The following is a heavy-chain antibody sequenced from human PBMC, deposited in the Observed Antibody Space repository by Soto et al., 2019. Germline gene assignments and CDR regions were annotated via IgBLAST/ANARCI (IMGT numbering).Heavy chain of an antibody. J-gene: IGHJ4*02. CDR1: GFTFSSYS. CDR3: ATMTTVTSDY. V-gene: IGHV3-21*01. CDR2: ISSSSSYI. D-gene: IGHD4-4*01. Sequence: EVQLVESGGGLVKPGGSLRLSCAASGFTFSSYSMNWVRQAPGKGLEWVSSISSSSSYIYYADSVKGRFTISRDNAKNSLYLQMNCLRAEDTAVYYCATMTTVTSDYWGQGTLVTVSS.